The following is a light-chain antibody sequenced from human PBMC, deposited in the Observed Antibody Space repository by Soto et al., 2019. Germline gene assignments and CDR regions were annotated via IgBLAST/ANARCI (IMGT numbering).Light chain of an antibody. Sequence: DIQMTQSPSTLSASVGDRVTITCRASQSISIWLAWYQQKPGKAPKLLIYKASSLESGVPSSFSGSGSGTEFTLTISSLQPDDFATYYGQQYNSYPRTFGGGTTVELK. J-gene: IGKJ4*01. CDR3: QQYNSYPRT. CDR2: KAS. V-gene: IGKV1-5*03. CDR1: QSISIW.